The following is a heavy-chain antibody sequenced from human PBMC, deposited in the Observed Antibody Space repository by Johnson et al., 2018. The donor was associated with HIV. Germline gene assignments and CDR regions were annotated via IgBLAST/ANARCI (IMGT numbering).Heavy chain of an antibody. J-gene: IGHJ3*02. CDR2: IGTAGDT. Sequence: VQLVESGGGVVQPGRSLRLSCAASGFTLSRYDMHWVRQATGKGLEWVSAIGTAGDTYYPGSVKGRFTISRENAKNSLYLQMNSLRAGDTAVYYCARGAPWSGSDAFDIWGQGTMVTVSS. CDR3: ARGAPWSGSDAFDI. V-gene: IGHV3-13*01. CDR1: GFTLSRYD. D-gene: IGHD3-3*01.